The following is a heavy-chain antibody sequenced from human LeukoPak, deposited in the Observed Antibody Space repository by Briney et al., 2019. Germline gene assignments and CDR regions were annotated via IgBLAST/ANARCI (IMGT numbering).Heavy chain of an antibody. D-gene: IGHD2-15*01. CDR3: AKGTNPIRSDYVDY. Sequence: GGSLRLSCAVSGFTFSSYGMHWVRQAPGKGLEWVAVISYDGSNKYYADSVKGRFTISRDNSKNTLYLQMNSLRAEDTAVYYCAKGTNPIRSDYVDYWGQGTLVTVSS. CDR2: ISYDGSNK. CDR1: GFTFSSYG. J-gene: IGHJ4*02. V-gene: IGHV3-30*18.